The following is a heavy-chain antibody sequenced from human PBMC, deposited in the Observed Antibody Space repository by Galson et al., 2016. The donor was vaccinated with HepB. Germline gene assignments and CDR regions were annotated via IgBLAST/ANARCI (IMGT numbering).Heavy chain of an antibody. CDR2: MNPKSGNT. CDR3: ARPVSVDHYASGSFGYFYYGMDV. V-gene: IGHV1-8*01. D-gene: IGHD3-10*01. Sequence: SVKVSCKASGYTFTSYDLNWVRQATGQGLEWMGWMNPKSGNTDYAQKFQGRVTMTRNTSISTAYMELSSLRSEDTAVYYCARPVSVDHYASGSFGYFYYGMDVWGQGTTVTVSS. CDR1: GYTFTSYD. J-gene: IGHJ6*02.